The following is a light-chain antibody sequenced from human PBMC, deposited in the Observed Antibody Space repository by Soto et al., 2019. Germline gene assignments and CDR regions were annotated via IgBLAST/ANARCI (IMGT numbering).Light chain of an antibody. J-gene: IGKJ1*01. CDR3: QQRSNWPPKGT. CDR2: XAS. CDR1: QSVSSY. V-gene: IGKV3-11*01. Sequence: EIVLTQCPATLSLSPAERATLSCSGSQSVSSYLAWYQQKPGQGTRLIIXXASXRATGIPARFSGSGSGTDFTLTIRSLEPEDLSVEYCQQRSNWPPKGTFGQGTKVDI.